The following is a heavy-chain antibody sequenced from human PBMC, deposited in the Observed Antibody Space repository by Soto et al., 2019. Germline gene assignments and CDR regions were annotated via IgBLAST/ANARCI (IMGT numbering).Heavy chain of an antibody. CDR1: GGSISGYY. CDR2: IHDSGRI. J-gene: IGHJ6*02. CDR3: ARDRKAHSSDVRSRGYYYYGMDV. V-gene: IGHV4-59*01. D-gene: IGHD6-19*01. Sequence: TLSLTCTVSGGSISGYYWRWIRQPPGEGLEWIGSIHDSGRINYNPSLKSRVTISLDTSKNQLSLRLTSVTAADTAVYYCARDRKAHSSDVRSRGYYYYGMDVWGQGTAVTVSS.